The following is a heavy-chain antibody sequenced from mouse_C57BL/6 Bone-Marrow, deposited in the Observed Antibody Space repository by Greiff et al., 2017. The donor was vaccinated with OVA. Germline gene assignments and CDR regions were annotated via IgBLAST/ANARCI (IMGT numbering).Heavy chain of an antibody. V-gene: IGHV1-74*01. CDR3: AMAGHMVTTLGFDY. J-gene: IGHJ2*01. D-gene: IGHD2-2*01. CDR1: GYTFTSYW. Sequence: QVQLQQPGAELVKPGASVKVSCKASGYTFTSYWMHWVKQRPGQGLEWIGRIHPSDSDTNYNQKFKGKATLTVDKSSSTAYMQRSSLTSEDSSVYYCAMAGHMVTTLGFDYWGQGTTLTVSS. CDR2: IHPSDSDT.